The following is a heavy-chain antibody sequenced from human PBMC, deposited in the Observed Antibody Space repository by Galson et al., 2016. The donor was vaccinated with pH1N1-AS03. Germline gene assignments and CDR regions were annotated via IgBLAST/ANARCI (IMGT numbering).Heavy chain of an antibody. Sequence: GKGLEWIGRMDPTGRRNYKSSLESRVSMSVDTSKNEISLRLTSVTAADTAIYYCARERMGANDYWGPGTLVTVSS. J-gene: IGHJ4*02. CDR2: MDPTGRR. CDR3: ARERMGANDY. D-gene: IGHD3-16*01. V-gene: IGHV4-4*07.